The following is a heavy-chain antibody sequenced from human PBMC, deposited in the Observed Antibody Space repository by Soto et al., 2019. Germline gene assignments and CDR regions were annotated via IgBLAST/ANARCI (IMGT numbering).Heavy chain of an antibody. Sequence: GASVKVSCKASGYTFTGHYMHWVRQAPGQGLEWMGWINPNSGGTNYAQKFQGWVTMTRDTSISTAYMELSRLRSDDTAVYYCARDRSPTTVIGGYYGMDVWGQGTTVTVSS. D-gene: IGHD4-4*01. CDR2: INPNSGGT. CDR3: ARDRSPTTVIGGYYGMDV. J-gene: IGHJ6*02. V-gene: IGHV1-2*04. CDR1: GYTFTGHY.